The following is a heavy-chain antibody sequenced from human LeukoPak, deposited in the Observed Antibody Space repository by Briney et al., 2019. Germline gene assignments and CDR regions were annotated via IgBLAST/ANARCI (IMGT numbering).Heavy chain of an antibody. CDR1: GYTLTELS. D-gene: IGHD1-26*01. V-gene: IGHV1-24*01. CDR3: ATGYYSGSSRGWFDP. J-gene: IGHJ5*02. Sequence: ASVKVSCKVSGYTLTELSMHWVRQAPGKGLEWMGGFDPEDGETIYAQKFQGRVTMTEDTSTDTAYMELSSLRSEDTAVYYCATGYYSGSSRGWFDPWGQGTLVTVSS. CDR2: FDPEDGET.